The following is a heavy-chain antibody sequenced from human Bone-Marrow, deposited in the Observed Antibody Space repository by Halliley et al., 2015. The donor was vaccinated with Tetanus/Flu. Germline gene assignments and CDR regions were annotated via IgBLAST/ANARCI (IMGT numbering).Heavy chain of an antibody. CDR3: AKEIFVVPGASLSYFDS. Sequence: GRGDTTYYADSVKGRFTIPRDTLRNPLYLRMNSLRVEDTATYYCAKEIFVVPGASLSYFDSWGQGILVSVSS. V-gene: IGHV3-23*01. J-gene: IGHJ4*02. CDR2: GRGDTT. D-gene: IGHD2-2*01.